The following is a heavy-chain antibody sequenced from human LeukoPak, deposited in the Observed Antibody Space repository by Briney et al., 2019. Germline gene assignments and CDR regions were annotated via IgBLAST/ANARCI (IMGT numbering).Heavy chain of an antibody. D-gene: IGHD3-10*01. V-gene: IGHV5-51*01. J-gene: IGHJ5*02. CDR3: ARQDYYGSGSYSVWFDP. Sequence: GESLKISCKGSGYSFTSYWIGWVRQMPGKGLEWMGIIYPGDSDTRYSPSFRGQVTISADKSISTAYLQWSSLKASDTAMYYCARQDYYGSGSYSVWFDPWGQGTLVTVSS. CDR1: GYSFTSYW. CDR2: IYPGDSDT.